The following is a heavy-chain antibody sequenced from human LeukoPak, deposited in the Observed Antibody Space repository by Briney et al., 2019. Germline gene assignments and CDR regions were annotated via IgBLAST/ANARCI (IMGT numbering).Heavy chain of an antibody. CDR3: ARESETSGWYDY. CDR2: ISGDGGST. D-gene: IGHD6-19*01. CDR1: GFIFDNYA. Sequence: GGSLRLSCAAPGFIFDNYAIHWVRQAPGKGLECVSLISGDGGSTFYADSVRGRFTISRDNTRKSLSLQMSSLRSEDTALYYCARESETSGWYDYWGQGTLVTVSS. V-gene: IGHV3-43*02. J-gene: IGHJ4*02.